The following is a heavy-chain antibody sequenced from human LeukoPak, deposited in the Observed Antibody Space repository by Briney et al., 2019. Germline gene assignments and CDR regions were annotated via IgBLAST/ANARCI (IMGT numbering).Heavy chain of an antibody. J-gene: IGHJ3*02. V-gene: IGHV3-21*01. CDR3: ARVRYFDWFPDAFDI. CDR2: ISSSSSYI. Sequence: PGGSLRLSCAASGFTFSSYSMNWVRRAPGKGLEWVSSISSSSSYIYYADSVKGRFTISRDNAKNSLYLQMNSPRAEDTAVYYCARVRYFDWFPDAFDIWGQGTMVTVSS. CDR1: GFTFSSYS. D-gene: IGHD3-9*01.